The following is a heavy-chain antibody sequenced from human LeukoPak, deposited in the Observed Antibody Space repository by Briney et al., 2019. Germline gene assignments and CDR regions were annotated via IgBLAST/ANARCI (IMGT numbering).Heavy chain of an antibody. Sequence: GGSLRLSCAASGFPFSTHAMNWVRQAPGKGLEWVSSISGGGETTYYADSAKGRFTISRDNSQNTLYLQMNSLRAEDTAVYYCARDYADYVGYFFFDYWGQGTLVTVSS. D-gene: IGHD4-17*01. CDR1: GFPFSTHA. J-gene: IGHJ4*02. CDR3: ARDYADYVGYFFFDY. CDR2: ISGGGETT. V-gene: IGHV3-23*01.